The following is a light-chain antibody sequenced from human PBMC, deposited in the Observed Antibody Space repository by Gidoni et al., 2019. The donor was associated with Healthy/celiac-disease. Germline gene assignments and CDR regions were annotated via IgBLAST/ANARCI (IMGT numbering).Light chain of an antibody. J-gene: IGLJ1*01. CDR1: SSNIGAGYD. CDR3: QSYDSSLSALYV. Sequence: QSVLTQPPSVSGAPGQRVPSSCTGSSSNIGAGYDVHWYQQLPGTAPKLLIYGNSNRPSGVPDRFSGSKSGTSASLAITGLQAEDEADYYCQSYDSSLSALYVFGTGTKVTVL. V-gene: IGLV1-40*01. CDR2: GNS.